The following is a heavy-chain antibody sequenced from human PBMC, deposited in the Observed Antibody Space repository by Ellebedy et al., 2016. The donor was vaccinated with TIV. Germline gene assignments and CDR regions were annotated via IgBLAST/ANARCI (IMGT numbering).Heavy chain of an antibody. CDR3: ARQGSGWSYWYFDL. Sequence: GESLKISCRSSGYSFANYWIGWVRQMPGKGLEWMGIIYPGDSDTKYSPSFQGQVTISADKSISTAYLHWSSLKASDTAMYYCARQGSGWSYWYFDLWGRGTLVTVSS. CDR1: GYSFANYW. CDR2: IYPGDSDT. V-gene: IGHV5-51*01. D-gene: IGHD6-19*01. J-gene: IGHJ2*01.